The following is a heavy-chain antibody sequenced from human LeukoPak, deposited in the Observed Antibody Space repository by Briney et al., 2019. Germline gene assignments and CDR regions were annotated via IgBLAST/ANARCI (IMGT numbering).Heavy chain of an antibody. CDR1: GFTFSGYG. D-gene: IGHD3-22*01. CDR3: ASNFDVRGYYPQY. J-gene: IGHJ4*02. V-gene: IGHV3-33*01. CDR2: IWFDGSNK. Sequence: GGSLRLSCAASGFTFSGYGMHWVRQAPGKGLEWVAVIWFDGSNKYYADSVKGRFTISRDNSKNTLYLQMNSLRAEDTAVYYCASNFDVRGYYPQYWGQGTLVTVSS.